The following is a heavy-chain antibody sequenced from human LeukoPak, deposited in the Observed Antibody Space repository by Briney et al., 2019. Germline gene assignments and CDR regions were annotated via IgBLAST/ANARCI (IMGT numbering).Heavy chain of an antibody. CDR2: TSGSGGST. V-gene: IGHV3-23*01. Sequence: GGSLRLSCAASGFTFSSYAMSWVRQAPGKGLEWVSATSGSGGSTYYADSVKGRFTISRDNSKNTLYLQMNSLRAEDTAVYYCAKSNSSSWYYDAFDIWGQGTMVTVSS. CDR1: GFTFSSYA. D-gene: IGHD6-13*01. CDR3: AKSNSSSWYYDAFDI. J-gene: IGHJ3*02.